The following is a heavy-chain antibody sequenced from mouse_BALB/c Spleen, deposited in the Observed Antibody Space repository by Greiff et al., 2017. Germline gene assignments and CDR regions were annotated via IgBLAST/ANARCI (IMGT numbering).Heavy chain of an antibody. CDR3: ARGDYSFFDY. Sequence: EVKLMESGPGLVKPSQSLSLTCTVTGYSITSDYAWNWIRQFPGNKLEWMGYISYSGSTSYNPSLKSRISITRDTSKNQFFLQLNSVTTEDTATYYCARGDYSFFDYWGQGTTLTVSS. V-gene: IGHV3-2*02. CDR2: ISYSGST. CDR1: GYSITSDYA. J-gene: IGHJ2*01. D-gene: IGHD2-13*01.